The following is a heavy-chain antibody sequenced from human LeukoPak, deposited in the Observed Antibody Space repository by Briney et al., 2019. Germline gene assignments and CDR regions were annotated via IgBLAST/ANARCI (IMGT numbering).Heavy chain of an antibody. J-gene: IGHJ4*02. CDR1: GFTFSSYS. Sequence: GGSLRLSCAASGFTFSSYSMNWARQAPGKGLEWVSSISSSSYIYYADSVKGRFTISRDNAKNSLYLQMNSLRAEDTAVYYCARDIGAPRGYYDSSDARYYFDYWGQGTLVTVSS. CDR3: ARDIGAPRGYYDSSDARYYFDY. CDR2: ISSSSYI. V-gene: IGHV3-21*01. D-gene: IGHD3-22*01.